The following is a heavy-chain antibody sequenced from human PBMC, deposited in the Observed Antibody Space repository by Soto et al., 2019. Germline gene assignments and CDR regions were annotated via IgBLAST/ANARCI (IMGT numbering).Heavy chain of an antibody. V-gene: IGHV2-5*02. Sequence: QITLKESGPTLVKPTQPLTLTCTFSGFSLSTSGVGVGWIRQPPGKALEWLALIYWDDDKRYSPSLKSRLTITKDTSKNQVVLTMTNMDPVDTATYYCAHLSGLYWNDDVHAFDIWGQGTMVTVAS. D-gene: IGHD1-1*01. CDR1: GFSLSTSGVG. CDR2: IYWDDDK. CDR3: AHLSGLYWNDDVHAFDI. J-gene: IGHJ3*02.